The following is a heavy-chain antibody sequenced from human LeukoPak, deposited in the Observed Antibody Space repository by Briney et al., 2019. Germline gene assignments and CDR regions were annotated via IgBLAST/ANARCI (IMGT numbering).Heavy chain of an antibody. CDR1: GGTFSNYA. CDR3: ARVVVAPHWFDS. D-gene: IGHD2-15*01. V-gene: IGHV1-69*13. J-gene: IGHJ5*01. CDR2: IIPIFGTT. Sequence: RASVKVSCKASGGTFSNYAISWVRQAPGQGLEWMGAIIPIFGTTHYAQKFQGRVTITVDESTTTAYMELSSLRFDDTAVYYCARVVVAPHWFDSWDQGTLVTVSS.